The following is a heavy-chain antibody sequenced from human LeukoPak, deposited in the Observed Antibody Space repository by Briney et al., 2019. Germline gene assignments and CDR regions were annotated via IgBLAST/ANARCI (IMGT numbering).Heavy chain of an antibody. D-gene: IGHD3-10*01. CDR2: FSYSGST. J-gene: IGHJ5*02. CDR3: ASNGSGSYRRFRSRWFDP. V-gene: IGHV4-39*07. Sequence: PLETLSLTCTVSGGSISSSTYYWGWIRQPPGKGLDWIGSFSYSGSTNYNPSLKSRVTISVDTSKNQFSLKLSSVTAADTAVYYCASNGSGSYRRFRSRWFDPWGQGTLVTVPS. CDR1: GGSISSSTYY.